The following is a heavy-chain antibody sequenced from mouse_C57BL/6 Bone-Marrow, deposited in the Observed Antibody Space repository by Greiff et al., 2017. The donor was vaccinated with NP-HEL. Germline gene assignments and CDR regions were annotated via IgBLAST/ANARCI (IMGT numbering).Heavy chain of an antibody. CDR2: IWSGGST. D-gene: IGHD1-1*01. CDR3: ARIPSYYYGRDV. J-gene: IGHJ1*03. CDR1: GFSLTSYG. Sequence: VQLQESGPGLVQPSQSLSITCTVSGFSLTSYGVHWVRQSPGKGLEWLGVIWSGGSTDYNAAFISRLSISKDNSKSQVFFKRNSLQADDTAIYYCARIPSYYYGRDVWGTGTTVTVSS. V-gene: IGHV2-2*01.